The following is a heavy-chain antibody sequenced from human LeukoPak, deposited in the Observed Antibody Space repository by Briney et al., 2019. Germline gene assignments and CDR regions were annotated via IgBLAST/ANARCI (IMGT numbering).Heavy chain of an antibody. CDR3: ARGEDFERYYLAY. J-gene: IGHJ4*02. D-gene: IGHD3-9*01. CDR1: GDSISGNYY. V-gene: IGHV4-39*07. Sequence: SETLSLTCTVSGDSISGNYYWGWIRQPPGEGLEWIGSIYYSGTTYYNASLKSRVSISIDTSKNQFSLKLTSVTAADTAVYFCARGEDFERYYLAYWGQGTLVTVSS. CDR2: IYYSGTT.